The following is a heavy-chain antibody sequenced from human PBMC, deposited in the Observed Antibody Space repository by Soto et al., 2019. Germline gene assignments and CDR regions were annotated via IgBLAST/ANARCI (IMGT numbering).Heavy chain of an antibody. CDR3: AKVDSRGGNYYYAMDV. J-gene: IGHJ6*02. CDR2: ISYDGSNK. V-gene: IGHV3-30*18. Sequence: QVQLVESGGGVVQPGRSLRLSCAASGFTFSSYGMHWVRQAPGKGLEWVAIISYDGSNKYCADSVKGRFTISRDNSKNTLYLQMNSLRPEDTAVYYCAKVDSRGGNYYYAMDVWGQGTTVTVSS. D-gene: IGHD6-13*01. CDR1: GFTFSSYG.